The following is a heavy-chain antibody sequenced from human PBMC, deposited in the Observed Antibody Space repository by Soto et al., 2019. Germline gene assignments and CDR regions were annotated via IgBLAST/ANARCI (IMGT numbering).Heavy chain of an antibody. Sequence: QVQLVQSGAEVKKPGSSVKVSCKASGGTFSSYAISWVRQAPGQGLEWMGGIIPIFGTADYAQKFQGRVTITADESTSTAYMELSSLRSEDTAVYYCARSRVTYYYDRSAFDIWGQGTMVTVSS. D-gene: IGHD3-22*01. CDR2: IIPIFGTA. CDR1: GGTFSSYA. V-gene: IGHV1-69*01. CDR3: ARSRVTYYYDRSAFDI. J-gene: IGHJ3*02.